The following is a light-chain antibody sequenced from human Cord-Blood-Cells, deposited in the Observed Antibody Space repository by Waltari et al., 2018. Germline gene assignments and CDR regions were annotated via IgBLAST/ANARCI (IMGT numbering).Light chain of an antibody. CDR1: SSDVGSYNL. J-gene: IGLJ3*02. CDR2: EGR. Sequence: QSALTQPASVSGSPGQSITISCTGTSSDVGSYNLVSWYQQHPGKAPKLMIYEGRRRPSGVSNRFSGSKSGNAASLTISGLHAEDEADYYCCSYAGSSTWLFGGGTKLTVL. CDR3: CSYAGSSTWL. V-gene: IGLV2-23*01.